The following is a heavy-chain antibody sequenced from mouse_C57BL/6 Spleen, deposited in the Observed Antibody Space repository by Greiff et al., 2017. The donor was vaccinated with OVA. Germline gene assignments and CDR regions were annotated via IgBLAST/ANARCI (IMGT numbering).Heavy chain of an antibody. Sequence: QVQLQKPGAELVRPGSPVKLSCKPSGYTFTSYWMHWVKQRPIQALDWIGNIDPSDSETHYNQKFKDKATLTVDKSSSTAYMQLSSLTSEDSAVYYCATGNYEDWYFDVWGTGTTVTVSS. V-gene: IGHV1-52*01. CDR1: GYTFTSYW. CDR3: ATGNYEDWYFDV. J-gene: IGHJ1*03. CDR2: IDPSDSET. D-gene: IGHD2-1*01.